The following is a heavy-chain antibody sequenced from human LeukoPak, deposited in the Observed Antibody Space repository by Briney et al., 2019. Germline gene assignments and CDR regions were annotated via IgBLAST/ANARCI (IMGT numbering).Heavy chain of an antibody. V-gene: IGHV3-23*01. CDR2: INCSGGST. J-gene: IGHJ1*01. CDR3: AKASIITMVRGAVFQH. Sequence: GGSLRLSCAASGFTFSSYAMSWVRQAPGKGLEWVSDINCSGGSTYYADSVKARFTISRDNPKNTLYLQINSLRAEDTAVYYCAKASIITMVRGAVFQHWGQGTLVTVSS. D-gene: IGHD3-10*01. CDR1: GFTFSSYA.